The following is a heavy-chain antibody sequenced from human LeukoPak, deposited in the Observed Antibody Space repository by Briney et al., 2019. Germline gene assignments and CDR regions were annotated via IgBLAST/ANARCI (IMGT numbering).Heavy chain of an antibody. D-gene: IGHD1-26*01. J-gene: IGHJ4*02. CDR1: GFTFSTYS. CDR2: ISDDSNYI. Sequence: GGSLRLSCAASGFTFSTYSGNWIRQAPEKGLGWVSSISDDSNYIFYADSVKGRFTISRDNAKNSLYLQMNSLTAEDSAVYYCASRRGSNRPFDYWGQGTLVTVSS. V-gene: IGHV3-21*01. CDR3: ASRRGSNRPFDY.